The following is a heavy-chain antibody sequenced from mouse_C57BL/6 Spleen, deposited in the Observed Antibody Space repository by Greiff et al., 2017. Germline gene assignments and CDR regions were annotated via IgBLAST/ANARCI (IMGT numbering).Heavy chain of an antibody. Sequence: QVQLQQPGAELVRPGASVKMSCKASGYTFTSYWITWVKQRPGQGLEWIGDIYPGSGSTNSNEKFKDKATLTVDTSSSTAYMQLRSLTSEDSAVDYCAKIYRTEDGMDYWGQGTSVTVSA. D-gene: IGHD2-12*01. J-gene: IGHJ4*01. CDR2: IYPGSGST. CDR3: AKIYRTEDGMDY. V-gene: IGHV1-55*01. CDR1: GYTFTSYW.